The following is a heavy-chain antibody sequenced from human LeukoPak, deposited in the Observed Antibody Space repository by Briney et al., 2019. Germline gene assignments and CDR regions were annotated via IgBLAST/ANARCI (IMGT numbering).Heavy chain of an antibody. V-gene: IGHV4-4*07. CDR2: IYMSGDN. CDR1: GGSISGFY. D-gene: IGHD1-14*01. Sequence: SETLSLTCTVSGGSISGFYWTWIRQSAGRGLEWIGRIYMSGDNNYNPSLKSRPTMSVDTSKNQFSLKLSSVTAADTAVYYCARQKTTESYYYMDVWGKGTTVTVSS. CDR3: ARQKTTESYYYMDV. J-gene: IGHJ6*03.